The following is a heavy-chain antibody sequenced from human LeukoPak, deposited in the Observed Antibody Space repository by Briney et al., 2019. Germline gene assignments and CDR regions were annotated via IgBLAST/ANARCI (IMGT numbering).Heavy chain of an antibody. D-gene: IGHD6-19*01. V-gene: IGHV3-23*01. Sequence: GGSLRLSCAASGFTSSSYAMSWVRQAPGKGLEWVSAISGSGGSTYYADSVKGRFTISRDNSKNTLYLQMNSLRAEDTAVYYCAKDGFRIAVAIAVDYWGQGTLVTVSS. J-gene: IGHJ4*02. CDR1: GFTSSSYA. CDR3: AKDGFRIAVAIAVDY. CDR2: ISGSGGST.